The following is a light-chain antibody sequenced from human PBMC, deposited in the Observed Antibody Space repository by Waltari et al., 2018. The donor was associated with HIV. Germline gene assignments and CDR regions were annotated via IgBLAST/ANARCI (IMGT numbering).Light chain of an antibody. V-gene: IGLV1-47*01. Sequence: QSELTQSPSASGTPGPRITLSCSGSSSNIQSNYVYWYKQFPGATPKVLIYKDNERPSGVPDRIPGAKSGTSASLLISGLRSDDEADYYWAGWDESLDGWLFGGGTKLTVL. CDR3: AGWDESLDGWL. CDR1: SSNIQSNY. J-gene: IGLJ3*02. CDR2: KDN.